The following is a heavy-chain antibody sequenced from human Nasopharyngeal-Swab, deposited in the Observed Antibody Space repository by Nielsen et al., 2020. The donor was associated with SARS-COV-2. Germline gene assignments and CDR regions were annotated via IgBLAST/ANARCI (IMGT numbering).Heavy chain of an antibody. CDR3: ARGASFGAVSDAMDV. Sequence: GGSLRLSCATSGFTFKSFPMHWVPQVPNKGLERVAVISYDVVKTFYADPVKCRFTVSRDNAKNTLYLQMVKLRVEDTAVYYFARGASFGAVSDAMDVWGQGTTVTVSS. CDR1: GFTFKSFP. V-gene: IGHV3-30-3*01. CDR2: ISYDVVKT. J-gene: IGHJ6*02. D-gene: IGHD3-10*01.